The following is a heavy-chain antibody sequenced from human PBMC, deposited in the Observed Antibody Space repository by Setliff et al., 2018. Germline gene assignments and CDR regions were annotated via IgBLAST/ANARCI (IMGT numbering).Heavy chain of an antibody. V-gene: IGHV4-39*01. D-gene: IGHD6-19*01. Sequence: SGPTLVNPTQTLSLTCTVSGGSISSSSYYWGWIRQPPGKGLEWIGSIYYSGSTYYNPSLKSRVTISVDTSKNQFSLKLSSVTAADTAVFYCVRLHKGWDYFDYWGQGTLVTVSS. CDR3: VRLHKGWDYFDY. J-gene: IGHJ4*02. CDR1: GGSISSSSYY. CDR2: IYYSGST.